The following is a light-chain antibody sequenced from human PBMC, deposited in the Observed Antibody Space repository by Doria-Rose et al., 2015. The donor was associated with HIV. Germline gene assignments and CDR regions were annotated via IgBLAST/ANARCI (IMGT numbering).Light chain of an antibody. CDR3: QQYYSYPRA. V-gene: IGKV1-8*01. J-gene: IGKJ5*01. Sequence: LTQPPSSFSASTGDRVTITCRAGQGISSYLAWYQQKPGKAPNLLIYAASTLQSGVPSRFGGSGSGTDFTLTISCLQSEDFATYYCQQYYSYPRAFGQGTRLEIK. CDR1: QGISSY. CDR2: AAS.